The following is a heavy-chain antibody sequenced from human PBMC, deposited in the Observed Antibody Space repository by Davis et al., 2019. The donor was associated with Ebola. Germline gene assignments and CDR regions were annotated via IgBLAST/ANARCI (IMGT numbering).Heavy chain of an antibody. V-gene: IGHV1-18*01. CDR3: ARQRYYYDSSGYYYFDY. D-gene: IGHD3-22*01. Sequence: AASVKVSCKASGGTFSSYAISWVRQAPGQGLEWMGWISAYNGNTNYAQKLQGRVTMTTDTSTSTAYMELRSLRSDDTAVYYCARQRYYYDSSGYYYFDYWGQGTLVTVSS. CDR2: ISAYNGNT. J-gene: IGHJ4*02. CDR1: GGTFSSYA.